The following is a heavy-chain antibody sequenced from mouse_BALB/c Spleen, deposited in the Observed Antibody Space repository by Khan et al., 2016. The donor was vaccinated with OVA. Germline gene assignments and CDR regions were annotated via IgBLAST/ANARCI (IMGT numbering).Heavy chain of an antibody. D-gene: IGHD2-12*01. CDR1: RFTISSYG. J-gene: IGHJ2*01. Sequence: EVELVESGGGIVQPGGSLKRSCEASRFTISSYGMSSVRQTPDKRLELVATIDSNGGSTDYPDSVKHRFTISGDNAKNALYLQMRSLKSEDTALYFCARSAIWGQGTTLTVSS. CDR3: ARSAI. CDR2: IDSNGGST. V-gene: IGHV5-6-3*01.